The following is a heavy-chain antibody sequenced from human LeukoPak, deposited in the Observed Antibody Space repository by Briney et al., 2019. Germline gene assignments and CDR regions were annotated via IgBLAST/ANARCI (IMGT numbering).Heavy chain of an antibody. CDR2: IIPIFGTA. Sequence: SVKVSCKASGGTFSSYAISWVRQAPGQGLEWMGRIIPIFGTANYAQKFQGRVTITTDESTSTAYMELSSLRSEDTAVYYCARDDRYYDSSGYYSHWGQGTLVTVSS. CDR3: ARDDRYYDSSGYYSH. V-gene: IGHV1-69*05. D-gene: IGHD3-22*01. CDR1: GGTFSSYA. J-gene: IGHJ4*02.